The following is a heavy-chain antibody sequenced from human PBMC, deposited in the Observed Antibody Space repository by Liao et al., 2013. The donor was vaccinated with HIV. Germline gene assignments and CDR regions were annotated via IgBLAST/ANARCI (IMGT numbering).Heavy chain of an antibody. J-gene: IGHJ4*02. CDR2: IYTSGST. Sequence: QVQLQESGPGLVKPSETLSLTCTVSGGSISSYYWSWIRQPAGKGLEWIGRIYTSGSTNYNPSLKSRVTMSVDTSKNQFSLKLSSVTAADTAVYYCAGGWRGELSEPLDYWGQGTLVTVSS. CDR1: GGSISSYY. CDR3: AGGWRGELSEPLDY. V-gene: IGHV4-4*07. D-gene: IGHD3-16*02.